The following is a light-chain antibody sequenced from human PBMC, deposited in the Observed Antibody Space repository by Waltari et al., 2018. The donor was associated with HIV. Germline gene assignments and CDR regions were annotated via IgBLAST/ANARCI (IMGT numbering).Light chain of an antibody. Sequence: QSVLTQPPSVSAAPGQTVTISCSGSSSTLATDYLSWYQHVPGAAPKLLIYDNNKRPSGIPDRFSGSKSGTSATLDITGLQTGDEADYYCGTWDPRLSVGVFGGGTKLTVL. CDR3: GTWDPRLSVGV. J-gene: IGLJ2*01. V-gene: IGLV1-51*01. CDR2: DNN. CDR1: SSTLATDY.